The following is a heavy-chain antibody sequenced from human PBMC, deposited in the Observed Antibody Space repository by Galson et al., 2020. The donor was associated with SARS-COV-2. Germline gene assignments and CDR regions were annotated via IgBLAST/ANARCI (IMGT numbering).Heavy chain of an antibody. D-gene: IGHD4-17*01. CDR2: IRSKAYGGTT. CDR1: GFTFGDYA. V-gene: IGHV3-49*03. J-gene: IGHJ6*02. Sequence: GESLKISCTASGFTFGDYAMSWFRQAPGKGLEWVGFIRSKAYGGTTEYAASVKGRFTISRDDSKSIAYLQMNSLKTEDTAVYYCTRWDDYGDYPYYYYGMDVWGQGTTVTVSS. CDR3: TRWDDYGDYPYYYYGMDV.